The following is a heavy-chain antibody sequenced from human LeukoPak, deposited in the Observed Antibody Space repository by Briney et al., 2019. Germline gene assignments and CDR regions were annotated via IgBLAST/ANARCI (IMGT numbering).Heavy chain of an antibody. Sequence: SETLSLTCTVSGGSFSSYYWSWIRQPPGKGLEWIGYIYYSGSTNHNPSLKSRVTISIDTSKNQFSLKVSSVTAADTAVYYCARVAAPGTYKTVFDYWGQGTLLTVSS. CDR1: GGSFSSYY. D-gene: IGHD6-13*01. V-gene: IGHV4-59*01. CDR2: IYYSGST. CDR3: ARVAAPGTYKTVFDY. J-gene: IGHJ4*02.